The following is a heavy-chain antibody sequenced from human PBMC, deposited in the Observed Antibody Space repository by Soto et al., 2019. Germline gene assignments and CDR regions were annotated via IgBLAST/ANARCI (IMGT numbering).Heavy chain of an antibody. CDR3: DKDSVDCIGGSCYTDWYFEL. CDR2: ISGSGGST. Sequence: EVQLLESGGGLVQPGGSLRLSCAASGFTFSSYAMSWVRQAPGKGLEWVSAISGSGGSTYYADSVKGRFTISRDNSKNTVDLQMNSLRDEDTAEYYCDKDSVDCIGGSCYTDWYFELWGCGTLVTVST. D-gene: IGHD2-15*01. CDR1: GFTFSSYA. V-gene: IGHV3-23*01. J-gene: IGHJ2*01.